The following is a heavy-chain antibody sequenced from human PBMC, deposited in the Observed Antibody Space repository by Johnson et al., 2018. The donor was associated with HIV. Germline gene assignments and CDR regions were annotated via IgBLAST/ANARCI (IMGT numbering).Heavy chain of an antibody. V-gene: IGHV3-11*04. CDR2: ISSSGNTI. Sequence: QMMLVESGGGVERPGGSQRLPCAASGISFDDYGLSWIRQAPGKGLEWVSYISSSGNTIYYADPVKGRVTISRDNAKKSLYLQMNSLRAEDTAVYYCARDKGRGAFDIWGQGTMVTVSS. CDR3: ARDKGRGAFDI. J-gene: IGHJ3*02. D-gene: IGHD3-10*01. CDR1: GISFDDYG.